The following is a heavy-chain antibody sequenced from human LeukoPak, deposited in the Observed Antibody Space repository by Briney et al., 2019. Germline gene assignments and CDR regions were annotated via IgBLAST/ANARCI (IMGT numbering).Heavy chain of an antibody. V-gene: IGHV1-18*01. CDR1: GYTYTSYG. CDR3: ARDQLLSFDY. D-gene: IGHD2-2*01. CDR2: ISAYNGNT. Sequence: ASVKVSCKASGYTYTSYGISRVRQATGQGLEWMGWISAYNGNTNYAQKLQGRVTMTTDTSTSTAYMELRSLRSDDTAVYYCARDQLLSFDYWGQGTLVTVSS. J-gene: IGHJ4*02.